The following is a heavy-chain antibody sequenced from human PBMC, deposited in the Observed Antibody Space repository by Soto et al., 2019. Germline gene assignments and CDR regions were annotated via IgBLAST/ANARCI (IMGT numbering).Heavy chain of an antibody. Sequence: PSETLSLTCAVYVGSFSGYYWSWIRQPPGKGLEWIGEINHSGSTNYNPSLKSRVTISVDTSKNQFSLKLSSVTAADTAVYYCARGGGYSSSPNWFDPWGQGTLVTVSS. CDR3: ARGGGYSSSPNWFDP. CDR2: INHSGST. V-gene: IGHV4-34*01. J-gene: IGHJ5*02. D-gene: IGHD6-13*01. CDR1: VGSFSGYY.